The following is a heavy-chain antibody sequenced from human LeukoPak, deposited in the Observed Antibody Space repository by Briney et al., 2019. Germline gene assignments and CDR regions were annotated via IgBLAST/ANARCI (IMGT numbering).Heavy chain of an antibody. D-gene: IGHD2-2*01. J-gene: IGHJ4*02. CDR2: IYYSGST. V-gene: IGHV4-39*07. Sequence: PSETLSLTCTVSGGSISSSSYYWGWIRQPPGKGLEWIGSIYYSGSTYYNPSLKSRVTISVDTSKNQFSLKLSSVTAADTAVYYCASRSDPGYCSSTSCILTGFQGVDWGQGTLVTVSS. CDR1: GGSISSSSYY. CDR3: ASRSDPGYCSSTSCILTGFQGVD.